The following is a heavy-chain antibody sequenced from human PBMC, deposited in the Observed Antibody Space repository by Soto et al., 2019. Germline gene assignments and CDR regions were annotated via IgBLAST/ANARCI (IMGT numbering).Heavy chain of an antibody. CDR2: ISLSSSTR. Sequence: EVQLVESGGGLVQPGGSLRLSCAASGFTFSSYVINWVRQAPGKGLEWISFISLSSSTRYYADSVRGRLTISRDNAKSSLYLQMNSLRDEDTAVYYCARGGGFFDSWGQGTLVTVSS. CDR3: ARGGGFFDS. D-gene: IGHD3-10*01. CDR1: GFTFSSYV. J-gene: IGHJ4*02. V-gene: IGHV3-48*02.